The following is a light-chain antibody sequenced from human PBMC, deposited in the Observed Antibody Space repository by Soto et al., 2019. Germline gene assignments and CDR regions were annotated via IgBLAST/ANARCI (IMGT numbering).Light chain of an antibody. J-gene: IGKJ4*01. Sequence: EVVLTQSPDTLSLSPGETATLSCRASQDVSIYVAWYQKKAGQPPRLVVYDASKRATGIPARFSGSGSGTDFTLTIATLEPEDLRVYSCPQRRNWPTFGGGTRVEI. CDR3: PQRRNWPT. V-gene: IGKV3-11*01. CDR1: QDVSIY. CDR2: DAS.